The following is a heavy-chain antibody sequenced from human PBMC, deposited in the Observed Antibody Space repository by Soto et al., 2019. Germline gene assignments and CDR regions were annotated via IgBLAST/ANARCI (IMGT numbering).Heavy chain of an antibody. V-gene: IGHV3-30*03. Sequence: GGSLRLSCAPSGFTFSSYGMHWVRQAPGKGLEWVAIISYDGSEEYYADSVKGRFTISRDNSKNTLYLQMNSLRVEDTAVYYCVRDQGITPTAWGQGTLVTVSS. CDR3: VRDQGITPTA. CDR1: GFTFSSYG. J-gene: IGHJ4*02. CDR2: ISYDGSEE. D-gene: IGHD1-20*01.